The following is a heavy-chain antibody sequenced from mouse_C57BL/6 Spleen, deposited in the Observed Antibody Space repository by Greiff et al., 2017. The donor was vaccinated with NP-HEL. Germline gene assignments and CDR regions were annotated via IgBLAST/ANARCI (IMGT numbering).Heavy chain of an antibody. CDR3: ARGGHGGARDY. D-gene: IGHD3-1*01. CDR2: IDPSDSYT. Sequence: QVQLQQPGAELVKPGASVKLSCKASGYTFTSYWMQWVKQRPGQGLEWIGEIDPSDSYTNYNQKFKGKATLTVDTSSSTAYMQLSSLTSEDSAVYYCARGGHGGARDYWGQGTTLTVSS. V-gene: IGHV1-50*01. J-gene: IGHJ2*01. CDR1: GYTFTSYW.